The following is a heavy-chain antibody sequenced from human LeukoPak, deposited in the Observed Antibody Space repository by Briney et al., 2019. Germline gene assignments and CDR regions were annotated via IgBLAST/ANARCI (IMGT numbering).Heavy chain of an antibody. D-gene: IGHD3-10*01. Sequence: SETLSLTCTVSGGSISSYYWSWIRQPPGKGLEWIGYIYYSGSTNYNPSLKSRVTISVDTSKNQFSLKLSSVTAADTAVYYCAVGETGTKVDYWGQGILVTVSS. CDR1: GGSISSYY. CDR2: IYYSGST. V-gene: IGHV4-59*12. CDR3: AVGETGTKVDY. J-gene: IGHJ4*02.